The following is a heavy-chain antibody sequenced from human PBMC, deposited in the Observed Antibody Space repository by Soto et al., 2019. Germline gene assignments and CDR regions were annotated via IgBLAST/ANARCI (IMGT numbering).Heavy chain of an antibody. Sequence: QVQLVQSGAEVKKPGASVKVSCKASGYTFTGYYMHWVRQAPGQGLEWLGWINIKSGDTAYAQSFQDWGTMTRGTSNHTAYMELSKLRSDDTAGYYCARAGVYYGMEVWGQGTTVTVSS. CDR1: GYTFTGYY. CDR3: ARAGVYYGMEV. CDR2: INIKSGDT. V-gene: IGHV1-2*04. D-gene: IGHD3-10*01. J-gene: IGHJ6*02.